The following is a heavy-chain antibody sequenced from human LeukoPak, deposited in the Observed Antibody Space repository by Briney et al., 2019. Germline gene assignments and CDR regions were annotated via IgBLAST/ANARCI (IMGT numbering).Heavy chain of an antibody. Sequence: GGSLRLSCAASGFTFDDYAMHWVRQAPGKGLEWVSLISGDGGSTYYADSVKGRFTISRVNSKNSLYLQMNSLRTEDTALYYCAKDPFGVVSPSPVEDYWGQGTLVTVSS. D-gene: IGHD3-3*01. J-gene: IGHJ4*02. CDR3: AKDPFGVVSPSPVEDY. CDR1: GFTFDDYA. CDR2: ISGDGGST. V-gene: IGHV3-43*02.